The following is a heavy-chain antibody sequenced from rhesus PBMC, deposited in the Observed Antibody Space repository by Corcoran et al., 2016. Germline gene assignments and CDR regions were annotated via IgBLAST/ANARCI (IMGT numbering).Heavy chain of an antibody. CDR3: AKTSRNDAYFEF. V-gene: IGHV4-93*02. CDR1: GGSISSSNW. D-gene: IGHD1-14*01. J-gene: IGHJ1*01. CDR2: IYGSGERT. Sequence: QVQLQGSGPAVVKPSETLSLTCVVSGGSISSSNWWSWFRPSPRKGLEWIGGIYGSGERTESSPSLQSRVTISIDTSKNQFSLKLSSVTAADTAVYYCAKTSRNDAYFEFWGQGALVTVSS.